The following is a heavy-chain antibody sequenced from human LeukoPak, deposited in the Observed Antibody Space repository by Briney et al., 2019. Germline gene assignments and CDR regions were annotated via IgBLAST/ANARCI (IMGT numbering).Heavy chain of an antibody. J-gene: IGHJ4*02. V-gene: IGHV4-59*08. CDR2: IYYSGST. D-gene: IGHD5-18*01. CDR1: GGSISSYY. Sequence: SETLSLTCTVSGGSISSYYWSWIRQPPGKGLEWIGYIYYSGSTNYNPSLKSGVTISVDTSKNQFSLKLSSVTAADTAVYYCAKGYSYGGLSYFDYWGQGTLVTVSS. CDR3: AKGYSYGGLSYFDY.